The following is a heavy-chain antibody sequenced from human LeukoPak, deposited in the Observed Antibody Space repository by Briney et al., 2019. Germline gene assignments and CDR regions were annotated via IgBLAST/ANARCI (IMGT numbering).Heavy chain of an antibody. CDR1: GFTVSSNY. CDR2: IYSGGST. V-gene: IGHV3-66*01. CDR3: ARDLYGSGSYAYYYGMDV. D-gene: IGHD3-10*01. J-gene: IGHJ6*02. Sequence: GGSLRLSCAASGFTVSSNYMSWVRQAPGKGLEWVSVIYSGGSTCYADSVKGRFTISRDNSKNTLYLQMNSLRAEDTAVYYCARDLYGSGSYAYYYGMDVWGQGTTVTVSS.